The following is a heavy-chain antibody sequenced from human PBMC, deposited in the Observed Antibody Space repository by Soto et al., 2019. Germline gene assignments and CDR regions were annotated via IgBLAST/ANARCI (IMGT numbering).Heavy chain of an antibody. CDR1: GGSFSGYY. J-gene: IGHJ6*03. V-gene: IGHV4-34*01. D-gene: IGHD3-10*01. CDR3: ARRSYYGYYYYYYMDV. CDR2: INHSGST. Sequence: SETLSLTCAVYGGSFSGYYWSWIRQPPGKGLEWIGEINHSGSTNYNPSLKSRVTISVDTSKNQFSLKLSSVTAADTAVYYCARRSYYGYYYYYYMDVWGKGTTVTVSS.